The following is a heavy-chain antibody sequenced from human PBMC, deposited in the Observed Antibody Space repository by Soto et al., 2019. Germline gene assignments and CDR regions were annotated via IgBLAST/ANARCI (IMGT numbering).Heavy chain of an antibody. Sequence: GESLKISCKGSGFSFTSYWIGWVRQMPGKGLEWMGIIYPGDSDTRYSPSFQGQVIISADKSLSTAYLQWSSLKASDTAMYYCARTAAAGKYYYGMDVWGQGTTVTVSS. D-gene: IGHD6-13*01. CDR3: ARTAAAGKYYYGMDV. CDR1: GFSFTSYW. CDR2: IYPGDSDT. V-gene: IGHV5-51*01. J-gene: IGHJ6*02.